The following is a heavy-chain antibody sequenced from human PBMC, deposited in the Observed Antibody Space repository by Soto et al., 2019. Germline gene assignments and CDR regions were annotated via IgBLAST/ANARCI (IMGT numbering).Heavy chain of an antibody. CDR2: ISSTTNDI. CDR1: GFTFTRYS. CDR3: ARESEDVTSKFDY. J-gene: IGHJ4*02. Sequence: PGGSLRLSCAASGFTFTRYSMNWVRQAQGQGLEWVSSISSTTNDIYYGDSLQGRRIISRVNAKNSLYLVLNTLRAEDAAADYFARESEDVTSKFDYWGQGTLVTVSS. V-gene: IGHV3-21*06.